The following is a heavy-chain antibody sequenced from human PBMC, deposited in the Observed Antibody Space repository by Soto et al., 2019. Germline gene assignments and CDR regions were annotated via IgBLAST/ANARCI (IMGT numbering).Heavy chain of an antibody. Sequence: EVQLVESGGGLVQPGGSLRLSCAASGFTFSSYSMNWVRQAPGKGLEWVSYISSSSSTIYYADSVKGRFTISRDNAKNSLYLQMNSLRAEDTAVYYCASSVATITYYYYYYMDVWGKGTTVTVSS. J-gene: IGHJ6*03. CDR3: ASSVATITYYYYYYMDV. V-gene: IGHV3-48*01. D-gene: IGHD5-12*01. CDR1: GFTFSSYS. CDR2: ISSSSSTI.